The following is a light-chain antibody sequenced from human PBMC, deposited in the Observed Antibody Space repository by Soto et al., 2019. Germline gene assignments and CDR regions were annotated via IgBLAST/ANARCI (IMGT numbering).Light chain of an antibody. Sequence: VMTQSPATLSVSPGERVTLSCRASQSVGGSLAWYRQKPGQAPSLLVYGASTRATGIPARFSGSGSGTEFTLTISSLQSDDFAVYYCLQYDKWPPWTFGQGPKVDIK. CDR2: GAS. J-gene: IGKJ1*01. V-gene: IGKV3-15*01. CDR3: LQYDKWPPWT. CDR1: QSVGGS.